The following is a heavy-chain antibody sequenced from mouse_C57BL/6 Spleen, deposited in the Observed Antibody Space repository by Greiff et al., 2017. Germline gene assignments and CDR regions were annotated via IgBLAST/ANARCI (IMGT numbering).Heavy chain of an antibody. V-gene: IGHV1-82*01. J-gene: IGHJ4*01. CDR1: GYAFSSSW. CDR3: ARPYGSSYGAMDY. CDR2: IYPGDGDT. Sequence: QVQLQQSGPELVKPGASVKISCKASGYAFSSSWMHWVKQRPGKGLEWIGRIYPGDGDTNYNGKFKGKATLTADKSSSTAYMQLSSLTSEDSAVYFCARPYGSSYGAMDYWGQGTSVTVSS. D-gene: IGHD1-1*01.